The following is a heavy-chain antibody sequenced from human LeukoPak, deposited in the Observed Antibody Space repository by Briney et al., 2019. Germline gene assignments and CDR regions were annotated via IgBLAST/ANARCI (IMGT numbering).Heavy chain of an antibody. CDR2: ISGSGGST. CDR1: GFTFSSYA. J-gene: IGHJ6*02. V-gene: IGHV3-23*01. CDR3: AKHYDYVWGSYPPGADYGMDV. Sequence: GGSLRLSCAASGFTFSSYAMSWVRQAPGKGLEWVSAISGSGGSTYYADSVKGRFTISRDNSKNTLYLQMNSLRAEDTAVYYCAKHYDYVWGSYPPGADYGMDVWGQGTTVTVSS. D-gene: IGHD3-16*01.